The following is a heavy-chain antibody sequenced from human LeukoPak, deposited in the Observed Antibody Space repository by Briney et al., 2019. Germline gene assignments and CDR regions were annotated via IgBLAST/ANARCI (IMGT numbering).Heavy chain of an antibody. J-gene: IGHJ5*02. V-gene: IGHV1-8*01. CDR2: MNPNSGNT. CDR1: GYTFTSYD. CDR3: ARGVVRGVPYNWFDP. Sequence: ASVKVSCKASGYTFTSYDINWVRQATGQGLGWMGWMNPNSGNTGYAQKFQGRVTMTRNTSITTAYMELSGLSSEDTAVYYCARGVVRGVPYNWFDPWGQGTLVTVSS. D-gene: IGHD3-10*01.